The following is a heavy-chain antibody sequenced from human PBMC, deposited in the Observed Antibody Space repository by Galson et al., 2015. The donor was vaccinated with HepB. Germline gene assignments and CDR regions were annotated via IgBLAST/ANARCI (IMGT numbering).Heavy chain of an antibody. J-gene: IGHJ3*02. CDR3: TRDMRPFTSGWRAFDI. D-gene: IGHD6-19*01. Sequence: LPWLGYIYNSGRTNYNPSLKSRVTISVDTAKKQFSLKLRSVTTADTAVYYCTRDMRPFTSGWRAFDIWGQGTMVTVSS. V-gene: IGHV4-59*01. CDR2: IYNSGRT.